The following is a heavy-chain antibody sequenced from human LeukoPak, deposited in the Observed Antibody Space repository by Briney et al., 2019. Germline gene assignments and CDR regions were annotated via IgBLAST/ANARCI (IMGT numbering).Heavy chain of an antibody. CDR3: ARGVYIAAAQYGY. J-gene: IGHJ4*02. CDR1: GGSISSYY. Sequence: SETLSLTCTVSGGSISSYYWSWIRQAPGKGLEWIGDIYYSGRTNYNPSLKSRVTISVDTSKNQFSLKLSSVTAADTAVYYCARGVYIAAAQYGYWGQGTLATVSS. D-gene: IGHD6-13*01. V-gene: IGHV4-59*01. CDR2: IYYSGRT.